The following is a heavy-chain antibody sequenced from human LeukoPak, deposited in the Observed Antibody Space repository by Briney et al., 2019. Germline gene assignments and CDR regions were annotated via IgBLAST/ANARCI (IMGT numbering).Heavy chain of an antibody. CDR3: ARVGALEYGSGSYHYYYYYMDV. J-gene: IGHJ6*03. CDR1: GGSFSGYY. V-gene: IGHV4-34*01. CDR2: INHSGST. Sequence: SETLSLTCAVYGGSFSGYYWSWIRQPPGKGLEWIGEINHSGSTNYNPSLKSRVTISVDTSKNQFSLKLSSVTAADTAVYYCARVGALEYGSGSYHYYYYYMDVWGKGTTVTISS. D-gene: IGHD3-10*01.